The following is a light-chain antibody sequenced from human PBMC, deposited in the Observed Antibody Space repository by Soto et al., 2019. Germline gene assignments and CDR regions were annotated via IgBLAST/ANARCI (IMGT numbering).Light chain of an antibody. J-gene: IGKJ1*01. CDR3: QQYGSSPPT. CDR1: QGVSRY. V-gene: IGKV3-20*01. Sequence: IVLTQAPGTLSVSPGERATLSLRASQGVSRYLTWYQQNPGQGPRVIIYGASSRATGIPDRFSGSGSGTDFTLTINRLEPEDVAVYYCQQYGSSPPTFGQGTKVDIK. CDR2: GAS.